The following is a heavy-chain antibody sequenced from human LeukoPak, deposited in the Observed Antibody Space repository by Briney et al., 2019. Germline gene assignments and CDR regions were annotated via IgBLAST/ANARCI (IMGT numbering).Heavy chain of an antibody. CDR3: VKDQGSSSWFDFDY. CDR2: INSNGGST. V-gene: IGHV3-64D*06. CDR1: GFTFSSSA. Sequence: GGSLRLSCSASGFTFSSSALHWVRQAPGKGQEYVSAINSNGGSTYYADSVKGRFTISRDNSKNTLYLQMSSLRAEDTAVYYCVKDQGSSSWFDFDYWGQGTLVTVSS. J-gene: IGHJ4*02. D-gene: IGHD6-13*01.